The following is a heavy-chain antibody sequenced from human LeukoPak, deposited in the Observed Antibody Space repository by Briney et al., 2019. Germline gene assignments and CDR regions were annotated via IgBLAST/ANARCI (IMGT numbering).Heavy chain of an antibody. CDR2: INHSGST. D-gene: IGHD2-2*01. V-gene: IGHV4-34*01. J-gene: IGHJ4*02. Sequence: SETLCLTCAVYGGSFSGSYWRWIRQPPGKGLEWIGEINHSGSTNYNPSLKGRVTISVDTSKNQFSLKLSSVTVSYTVVYFCARWHKVVVPAANYYFGYWGQGTLVTVDS. CDR1: GGSFSGSY. CDR3: ARWHKVVVPAANYYFGY.